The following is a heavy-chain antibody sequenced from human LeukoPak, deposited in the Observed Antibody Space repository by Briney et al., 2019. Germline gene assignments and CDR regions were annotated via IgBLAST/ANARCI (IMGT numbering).Heavy chain of an antibody. CDR1: GFTFSSYW. Sequence: GGSLRLSCAASGFTFSSYWMSWVRQAPGKGLEWVANIKQDGSETYYVDSVKGRFTISRDNAKNSLYLQMNSLRAEDRAVYYCARERRTVTTNYMYVWGKGATVTVSS. J-gene: IGHJ6*03. CDR3: ARERRTVTTNYMYV. V-gene: IGHV3-7*01. D-gene: IGHD4-17*01. CDR2: IKQDGSET.